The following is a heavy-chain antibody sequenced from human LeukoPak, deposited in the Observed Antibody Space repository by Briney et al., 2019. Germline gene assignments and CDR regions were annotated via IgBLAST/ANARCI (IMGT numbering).Heavy chain of an antibody. CDR2: ISSSSSTI. J-gene: IGHJ6*02. Sequence: RTGGSLRLSCAASGFTFGSYSMNWVRQAPGKGLEWVSYISSSSSTIYYADSVKGRFTIPRDNAKNSLYLQMNSLRAEDTAVYYCAGGYSSSWYYYYYYGMDVWGQGTTVTVSS. CDR3: AGGYSSSWYYYYYYGMDV. D-gene: IGHD6-13*01. V-gene: IGHV3-48*01. CDR1: GFTFGSYS.